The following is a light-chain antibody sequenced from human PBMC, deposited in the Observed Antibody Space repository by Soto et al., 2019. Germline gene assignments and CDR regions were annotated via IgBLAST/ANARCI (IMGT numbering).Light chain of an antibody. CDR3: HSNDSRVSGSV. Sequence: QSVLTQPHSVSGAPGQRVTISSTGSSSNIGAGYDVHWYQQVQGTAPKLLIYDNTYRPSGVPDRFSGSKSGTSASLAITGLQPEDAAEYNCHSNDSRVSGSVFGRGTKVTVL. J-gene: IGLJ3*02. V-gene: IGLV1-40*01. CDR2: DNT. CDR1: SSNIGAGYD.